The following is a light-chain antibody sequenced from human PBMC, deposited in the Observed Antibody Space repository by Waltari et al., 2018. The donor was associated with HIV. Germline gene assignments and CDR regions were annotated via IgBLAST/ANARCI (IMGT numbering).Light chain of an antibody. J-gene: IGLJ3*02. CDR1: RSNIGSNY. V-gene: IGLV1-47*01. Sequence: QSVLTQPPSASGTPGQSVSISCSGSRSNIGSNYVYWYQHLPGTTPKVVIYRSDQRPSGVPERFAGCNSGTSASLAISGLRSEDEAHYYCASWDDNLSGWVFGGGTKLTVL. CDR2: RSD. CDR3: ASWDDNLSGWV.